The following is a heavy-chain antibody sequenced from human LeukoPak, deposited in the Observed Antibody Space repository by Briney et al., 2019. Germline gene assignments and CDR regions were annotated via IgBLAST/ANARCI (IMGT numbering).Heavy chain of an antibody. CDR3: ARDWNYYGSGTSSGLDP. CDR2: ISGKGGTT. V-gene: IGHV3-23*01. J-gene: IGHJ5*02. D-gene: IGHD3-10*01. CDR1: GFTFSSYS. Sequence: GGSLRLSCAASGFTFSSYSMNWVRQAPGKGLEWVATISGKGGTTHYADSVKGRFTISRDNSQNTLYLQMNSLRAEDTAVYYCARDWNYYGSGTSSGLDPWGQGTLVTVSS.